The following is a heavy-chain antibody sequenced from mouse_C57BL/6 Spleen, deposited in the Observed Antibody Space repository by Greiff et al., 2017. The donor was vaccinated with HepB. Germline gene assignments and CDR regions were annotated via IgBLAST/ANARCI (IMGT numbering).Heavy chain of an antibody. J-gene: IGHJ4*01. CDR2: INYDGSST. CDR1: GFTFSDYY. D-gene: IGHD3-3*01. CDR3: ARGGGRRAMDY. V-gene: IGHV5-16*01. Sequence: EVQRVESEGGLVQPGSSMKLSCTASGFTFSDYYMAWVRQVPEKGLEWVANINYDGSSTYYLDSLKSRFIISRDNAKNILYLQMSSLKSEDTATYYCARGGGRRAMDYWGQGTSVTVSS.